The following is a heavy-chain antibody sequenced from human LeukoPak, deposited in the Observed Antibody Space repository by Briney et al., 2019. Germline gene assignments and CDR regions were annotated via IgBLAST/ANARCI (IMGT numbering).Heavy chain of an antibody. J-gene: IGHJ4*02. CDR2: TYYRSKWYY. CDR3: ARSAAGTIDY. Sequence: SQTLSLTCDISGDSVSDNSATWNWIRQSPPRGLEWLGRTYYRSKWYYGYAVSVKSRITINPDTSKNQFSLQLNSVTPEDTAVYYCARSAAGTIDYWGQGTLVTVSS. V-gene: IGHV6-1*01. CDR1: GDSVSDNSAT. D-gene: IGHD6-13*01.